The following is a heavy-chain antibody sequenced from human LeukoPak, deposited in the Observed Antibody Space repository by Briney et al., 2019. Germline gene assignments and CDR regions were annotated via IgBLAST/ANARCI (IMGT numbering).Heavy chain of an antibody. CDR2: IYYSGST. D-gene: IGHD2-2*01. CDR3: ARGQHGNSSRWPFLDYYYMDV. CDR1: GGSISSGAYY. Sequence: SQTLSLTCTVSGGSISSGAYYWSWIRQHPGEGLERIGYIYYSGSTYYSPSLKSRDPLSVDPSKNKFCLALSSVTAADTAVYFCARGQHGNSSRWPFLDYYYMDVWGKGTTVTVSS. V-gene: IGHV4-31*03. J-gene: IGHJ6*03.